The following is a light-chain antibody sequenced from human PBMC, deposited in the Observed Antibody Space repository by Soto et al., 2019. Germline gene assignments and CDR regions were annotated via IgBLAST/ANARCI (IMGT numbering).Light chain of an antibody. CDR3: QSFDTALSSSI. Sequence: QLVLTQPPSASGTPGQRVTISCSGSSSNIGSNTVNWYQQLPGKAPKLLISRNNNRPSGVPDRFSGSKSDTSASLAITGLQSEDEAEYYCQSFDTALSSSIFGGGTKLSVL. CDR2: RNN. J-gene: IGLJ2*01. CDR1: SSNIGSNT. V-gene: IGLV1-44*01.